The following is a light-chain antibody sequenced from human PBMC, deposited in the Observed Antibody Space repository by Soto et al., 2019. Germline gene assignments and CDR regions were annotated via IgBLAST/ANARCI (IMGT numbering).Light chain of an antibody. V-gene: IGLV2-8*01. Sequence: QSALTQPPSASGSPGQSVTISCTGTSSDVGGYNFVSWYQQHPGKAPKLMIYEVTKRPSGVPDRFAGSKSGNTASLTVSGLQAEDEADYYCPSYAGSNIPVVFGGGTKLTVL. CDR3: PSYAGSNIPVV. J-gene: IGLJ2*01. CDR2: EVT. CDR1: SSDVGGYNF.